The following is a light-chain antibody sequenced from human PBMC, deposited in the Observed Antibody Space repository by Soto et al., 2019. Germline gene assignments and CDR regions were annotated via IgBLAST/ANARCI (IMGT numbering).Light chain of an antibody. CDR1: QSISSY. V-gene: IGKV1-39*01. CDR3: QQSHSTPWT. Sequence: DIQMTQSPSSLSASVGDRVTITCRASQSISSYFNWYQQKPGKAPKLLIYAASSLQSGVPSRFSGSGSGTDFTLTISSLQPEDFATYACQQSHSTPWTFGQGTNVEIK. J-gene: IGKJ1*01. CDR2: AAS.